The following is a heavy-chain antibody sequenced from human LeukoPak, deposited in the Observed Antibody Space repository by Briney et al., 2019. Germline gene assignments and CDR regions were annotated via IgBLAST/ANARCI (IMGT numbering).Heavy chain of an antibody. Sequence: SQTLSLTCAVSGGSISSGGYSWSWIRQPPGKGLEWIGEIYHSGSTNYNPSLKSGVTISVEKSKTQFSLKLSSVTAADTAVYYCARRASKVVTRWGFDIWGQGTMVTVSS. D-gene: IGHD4-23*01. CDR2: IYHSGST. J-gene: IGHJ3*02. CDR3: ARRASKVVTRWGFDI. CDR1: GGSISSGGYS. V-gene: IGHV4-30-2*01.